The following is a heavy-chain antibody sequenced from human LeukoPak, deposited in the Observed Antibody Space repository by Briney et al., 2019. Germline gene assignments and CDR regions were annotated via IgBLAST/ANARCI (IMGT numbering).Heavy chain of an antibody. CDR2: IWYDGSNK. CDR1: GFTFSSYG. CDR3: ARDHRSSSSWYYYYYGMDV. D-gene: IGHD6-13*01. V-gene: IGHV3-33*01. J-gene: IGHJ6*02. Sequence: GGSLRFSCAASGFTFSSYGMHWVRQAPGKGLEWAAVIWYDGSNKYYADSVKGRFTISRDNSKNTLYLQMNSLRAEDTAVHYCARDHRSSSSWYYYYYGMDVWGQGTTVTASS.